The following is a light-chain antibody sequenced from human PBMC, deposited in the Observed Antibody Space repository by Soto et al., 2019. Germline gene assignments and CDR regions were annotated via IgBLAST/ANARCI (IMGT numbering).Light chain of an antibody. Sequence: QSALTQPASVSGSPGQSITISCTGTSSVVGGYNYVSWYQQHPGKAPKLMIYDVSNRPSGVSNRFSGSKSGNTASLTISGLQAEDDADYYSSSYTSSSTLAVFGGGTKLTVL. J-gene: IGLJ2*01. CDR2: DVS. CDR3: SSYTSSSTLAV. V-gene: IGLV2-14*01. CDR1: SSVVGGYNY.